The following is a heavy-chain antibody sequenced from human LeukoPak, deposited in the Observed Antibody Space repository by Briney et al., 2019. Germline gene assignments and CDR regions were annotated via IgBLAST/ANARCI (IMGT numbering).Heavy chain of an antibody. V-gene: IGHV4-38-2*02. CDR2: MYYSGST. CDR1: DYSISSGYY. Sequence: SETLSLTCTVFDYSISSGYYWGWIRQPPGKGLEWIGSMYYSGSTYYNPSLKSRVTISVDTSKNHFSLKLNSVTAADTAVYYCAKPSNYYGSATDAFDFWGQGTMVTVSS. J-gene: IGHJ3*01. D-gene: IGHD3-10*01. CDR3: AKPSNYYGSATDAFDF.